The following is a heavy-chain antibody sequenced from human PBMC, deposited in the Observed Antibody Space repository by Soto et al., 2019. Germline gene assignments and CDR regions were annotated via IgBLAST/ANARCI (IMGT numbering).Heavy chain of an antibody. CDR1: GGSISSYY. CDR3: ATHRPPYSSSWYSSLLIWFDP. D-gene: IGHD6-13*01. CDR2: IYYSGST. J-gene: IGHJ5*02. Sequence: PSETLSLTCTVSGGSISSYYWSWIRQPPGKGLEWIGYIYYSGSTNYNPSLKSRVTISVDTSKNQFSLKLSSLRSEDTAVYYCATHRPPYSSSWYSSLLIWFDPWGQGTLVTVSS. V-gene: IGHV4-59*01.